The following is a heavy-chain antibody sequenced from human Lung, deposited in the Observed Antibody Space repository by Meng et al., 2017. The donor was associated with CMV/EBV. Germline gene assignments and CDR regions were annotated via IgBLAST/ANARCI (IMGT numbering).Heavy chain of an antibody. CDR1: GDSITNLNW. V-gene: IGHV4-4*02. D-gene: IGHD3-10*01. CDR3: LRRSGGSV. J-gene: IGHJ1*01. Sequence: QVRVRGPGPARVNPSAPLSFTCAVSGDSITNLNWWAWGRQPPGKGLEWIGEIPHRGSSAYNPSLKSRVSMSIDKSKNQFSLKLTSVTAADTAVYHCLRRSGGSVWGQGTLVTVSS. CDR2: IPHRGSS.